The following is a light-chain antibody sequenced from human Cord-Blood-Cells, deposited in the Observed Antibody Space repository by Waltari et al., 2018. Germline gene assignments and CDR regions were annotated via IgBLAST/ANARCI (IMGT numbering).Light chain of an antibody. CDR1: QSISSY. CDR3: QQSDSTPYT. CDR2: AAS. Sequence: DIQMTQSPSSLSPSVGDRVTIACRASQSISSYLNWSQQKPGKAPKLLSYAASSLQSGVPSRFSGSGSGTDFTLTSSRLQPEDFATYYCQQSDSTPYTFGQGTKLAIK. J-gene: IGKJ2*01. V-gene: IGKV1-39*01.